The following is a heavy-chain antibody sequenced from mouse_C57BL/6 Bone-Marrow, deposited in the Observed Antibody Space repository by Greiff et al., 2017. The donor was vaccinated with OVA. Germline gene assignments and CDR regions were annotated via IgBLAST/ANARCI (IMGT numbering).Heavy chain of an antibody. CDR2: INPNYGST. CDR3: ASGGCFFAY. Sequence: VQLQQSGPELVKPGASVKISCKASGYSFTDYNLNWVKQSHGKSLEWIGVINPNYGSTSYNQKFKGKATLTVDRSSSTAYMQLNGLTSEDSAVYYCASGGCFFAYWGQGTLVTVSA. CDR1: GYSFTDYN. J-gene: IGHJ3*01. V-gene: IGHV1-39*01.